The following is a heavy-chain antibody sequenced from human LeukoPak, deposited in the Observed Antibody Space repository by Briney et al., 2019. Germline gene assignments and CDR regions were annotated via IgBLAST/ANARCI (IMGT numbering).Heavy chain of an antibody. J-gene: IGHJ4*02. CDR1: GFTFSSYS. CDR2: ISSSSSYI. Sequence: PGGSLRLSCAASGFTFSSYSMNWVRQAPGKGLEWVSSISSSSSYIYYADSVKGRFTISRDNAKNSLYLQMNSLRAEDTAVYYCARVPRLFNYYDSSGYYVNDYWGQGTLVTVSS. V-gene: IGHV3-21*01. D-gene: IGHD3-22*01. CDR3: ARVPRLFNYYDSSGYYVNDY.